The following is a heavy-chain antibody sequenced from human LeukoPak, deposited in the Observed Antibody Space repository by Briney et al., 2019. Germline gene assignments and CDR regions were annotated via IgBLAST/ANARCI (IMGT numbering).Heavy chain of an antibody. J-gene: IGHJ4*02. Sequence: GGSLGLSCAASGFTFSSYGMHWVRQAPGKGLEWVAVISYDGSNKYYADSVKGRFTISRDNSKNTLYLQMNSLRAEDTAVYYCAKVRGIVVEYWFDYWGQGTLVTVSS. CDR1: GFTFSSYG. D-gene: IGHD3-22*01. CDR3: AKVRGIVVEYWFDY. V-gene: IGHV3-30*18. CDR2: ISYDGSNK.